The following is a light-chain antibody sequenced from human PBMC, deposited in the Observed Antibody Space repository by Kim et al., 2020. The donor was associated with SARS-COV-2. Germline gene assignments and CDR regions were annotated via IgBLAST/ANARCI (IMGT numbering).Light chain of an antibody. J-gene: IGLJ3*02. V-gene: IGLV2-23*02. CDR3: CSYQGSWV. Sequence: QSALTQPASVSGSPGQSITISCTGTSSDIGSHNLVSWYQQHPGKAPKLMIYEVSKRPSGVSNRFSGSKSGNTASLTISGLQAEDEADYYCCSYQGSWVFGGGTQLTVL. CDR1: SSDIGSHNL. CDR2: EVS.